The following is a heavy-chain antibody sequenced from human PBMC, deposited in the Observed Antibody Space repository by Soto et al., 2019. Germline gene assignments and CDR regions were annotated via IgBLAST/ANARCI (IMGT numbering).Heavy chain of an antibody. CDR1: GYTFTSYG. Sequence: GASVKVSCKASGYTFTSYGISWVRQAPGQGLERMGWISAYNGNTNYAQKHQGRVTMTTDTSTSTAYMELRSLRSDDTAVYYCACSVPVNSWIYGYYYMDVWDKGSTVTVSS. CDR2: ISAYNGNT. J-gene: IGHJ6*03. V-gene: IGHV1-18*01. D-gene: IGHD1-26*01. CDR3: ACSVPVNSWIYGYYYMDV.